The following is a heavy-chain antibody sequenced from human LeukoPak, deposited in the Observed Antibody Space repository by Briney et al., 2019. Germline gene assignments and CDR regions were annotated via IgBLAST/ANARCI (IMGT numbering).Heavy chain of an antibody. CDR3: ARHGGLRYFDWLLVGFDY. V-gene: IGHV4-39*01. CDR1: GGSISSSPYS. J-gene: IGHJ4*02. D-gene: IGHD3-9*01. Sequence: SETLSLTCTVSGGSISSSPYSWGWIRQPPGKGLEWIGSKYYTARTHYNPSLKSRVTISVDTSKNQFSLKLSSVTAADTAVYYCARHGGLRYFDWLLVGFDYWGQGTLVTVSS. CDR2: KYYTART.